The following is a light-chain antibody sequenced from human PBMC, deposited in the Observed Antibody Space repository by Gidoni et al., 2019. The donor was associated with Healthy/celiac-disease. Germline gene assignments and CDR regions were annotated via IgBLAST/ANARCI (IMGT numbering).Light chain of an antibody. V-gene: IGKV1-33*01. CDR3: QQYDNLPLT. Sequence: DIQMTPSPSPLSASVGDRVTITCQASQDISNYLNWYQQKPGKAHKLLIYDASNLETGVPSRFSGSGSATDFTFTISSLQPEDIATYYCQQYDNLPLTFGGGTKVEIK. CDR1: QDISNY. J-gene: IGKJ4*01. CDR2: DAS.